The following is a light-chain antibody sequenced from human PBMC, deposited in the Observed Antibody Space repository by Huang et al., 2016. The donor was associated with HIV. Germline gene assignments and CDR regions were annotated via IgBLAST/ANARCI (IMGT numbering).Light chain of an antibody. J-gene: IGKJ4*01. CDR1: QSVGNY. Sequence: IVLTQSPATLSWYPGERVTLSCRASQSVGNYIAWYQQHPGQTPKLLIYDTSNRATVTPVRFSVSGSGTDFTLTISSLESEDFAVYYCQQRSSGVTFGGGTKVQVK. V-gene: IGKV3-11*01. CDR2: DTS. CDR3: QQRSSGVT.